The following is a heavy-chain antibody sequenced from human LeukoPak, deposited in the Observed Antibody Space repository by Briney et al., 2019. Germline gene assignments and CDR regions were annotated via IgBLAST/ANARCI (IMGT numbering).Heavy chain of an antibody. J-gene: IGHJ5*02. Sequence: PWGSLGLSCAASGFTFSSYGMQWVRQAPGKGLEWVAVIWYDGSNKYYADSVKGRFTISRDNSKNTLYLQMNSLRAEDTAVYYCARDPFYGSGAEGGSFDPWGQGTLVTVSS. CDR1: GFTFSSYG. CDR2: IWYDGSNK. CDR3: ARDPFYGSGAEGGSFDP. V-gene: IGHV3-33*01. D-gene: IGHD3-10*01.